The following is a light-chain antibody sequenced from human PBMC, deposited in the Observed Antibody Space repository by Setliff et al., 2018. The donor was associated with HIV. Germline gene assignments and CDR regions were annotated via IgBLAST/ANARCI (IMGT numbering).Light chain of an antibody. CDR1: SGDVGNYNV. CDR2: EVS. Sequence: QSALTQPASVSGSPGQSITISCTGTSGDVGNYNVVSWYQQHPGKAPKVMIYEVSKRPSGISTRFSGSKSCNTASLTISGLQAEDEADYYCCSYAGSSTSYVFGTGTKVTVL. V-gene: IGLV2-23*02. J-gene: IGLJ1*01. CDR3: CSYAGSSTSYV.